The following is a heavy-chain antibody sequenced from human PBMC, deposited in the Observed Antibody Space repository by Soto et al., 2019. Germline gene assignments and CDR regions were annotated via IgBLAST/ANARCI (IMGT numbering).Heavy chain of an antibody. V-gene: IGHV1-3*01. D-gene: IGHD3-22*01. CDR3: ARGGGLYDSSGYEPDY. Sequence: ASVKVSCKASGYTFTNYAIHWVRQAPGQRLEWMGWIIPGNVDTKYSQRFQGRVTITRDTSASTVYMELSRLRSDDTAVYYCARGGGLYDSSGYEPDYWGQGTLVTVSS. CDR2: IIPGNVDT. CDR1: GYTFTNYA. J-gene: IGHJ4*02.